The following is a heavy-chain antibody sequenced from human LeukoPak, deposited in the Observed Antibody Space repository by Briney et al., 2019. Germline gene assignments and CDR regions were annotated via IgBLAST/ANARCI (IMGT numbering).Heavy chain of an antibody. Sequence: ASVNVSCKASGYTFTSYDINWVRQATGQGLEWMGWMNPNSGNTGYAQKFQGRVTMTRNTSISTAYMELSSLRSEDTAVYYCARGLLTTTVPGYWGQGTLVTVSS. D-gene: IGHD4-17*01. CDR1: GYTFTSYD. J-gene: IGHJ4*02. V-gene: IGHV1-8*01. CDR3: ARGLLTTTVPGY. CDR2: MNPNSGNT.